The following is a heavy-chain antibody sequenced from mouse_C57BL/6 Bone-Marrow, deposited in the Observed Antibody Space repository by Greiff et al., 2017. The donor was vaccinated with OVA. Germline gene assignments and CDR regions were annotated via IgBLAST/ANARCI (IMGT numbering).Heavy chain of an antibody. CDR3: ARDYGSSSAD. CDR2: INPYNGGT. CDR1: GYTFTDYY. J-gene: IGHJ3*01. D-gene: IGHD1-1*01. Sequence: EVQLQQSGPVLVKPGASVKMSCKASGYTFTDYYMNWVKQSHGKSLEWIGVINPYNGGTSYNQKFKGKATLTVDKSSSTAYMELNSLTSEDSAVYYCARDYGSSSADWGQGTLVTVSA. V-gene: IGHV1-19*01.